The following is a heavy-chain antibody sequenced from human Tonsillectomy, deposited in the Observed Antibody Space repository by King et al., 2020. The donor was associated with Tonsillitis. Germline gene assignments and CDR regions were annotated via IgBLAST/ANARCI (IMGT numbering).Heavy chain of an antibody. V-gene: IGHV1-24*01. D-gene: IGHD6-13*01. CDR1: GYTLTELS. CDR2: FDPEDGET. CDR3: ATGAYSSSWYLGAFDI. J-gene: IGHJ3*02. Sequence: QLVQSGAEVKKPGASVKVSCKVSGYTLTELSIHWVRQAPGKGLEWMSNFDPEDGETIYAQKFQGRVTMTEDTSTDTAYMELSSLRSEDTAIYYCATGAYSSSWYLGAFDIWGQGTMVAVSS.